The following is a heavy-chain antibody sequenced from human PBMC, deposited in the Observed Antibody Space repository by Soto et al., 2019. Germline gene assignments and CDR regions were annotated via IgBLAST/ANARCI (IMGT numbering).Heavy chain of an antibody. V-gene: IGHV1-8*01. CDR2: MNPNSGNR. CDR1: GYTFTSHD. Sequence: QVQLVQSGAEVKKPGASVKVSCKASGYTFTSHDINWVRQATGQGLEWMGWMNPNSGNRGYAQKFQGRVTMTRDTSISTAYMEFSGLRSDDTAVYYCARYRGGTETGSSRFDSWGQGTLGTVSS. CDR3: ARYRGGTETGSSRFDS. D-gene: IGHD1-1*01. J-gene: IGHJ5*01.